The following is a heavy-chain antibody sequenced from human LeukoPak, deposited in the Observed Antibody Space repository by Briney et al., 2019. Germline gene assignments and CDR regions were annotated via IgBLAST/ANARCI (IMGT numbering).Heavy chain of an antibody. V-gene: IGHV1-24*01. CDR2: FDPEDGET. J-gene: IGHJ4*02. D-gene: IGHD3-16*01. CDR3: AAPTVPGGAMNFDY. CDR1: GYTLTELS. Sequence: ASVTVSCKVSGYTLTELSMHWVRQAPGKGLEWMGGFDPEDGETIYAQKFQGRVTMTEDTSTDTAYMELSSLRSEDTAVYYCAAPTVPGGAMNFDYWGQGTLVTVSS.